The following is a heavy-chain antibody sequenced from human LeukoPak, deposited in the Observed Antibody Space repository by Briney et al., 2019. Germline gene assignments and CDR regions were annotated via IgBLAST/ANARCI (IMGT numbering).Heavy chain of an antibody. CDR1: GFTFSIYG. J-gene: IGHJ4*02. CDR2: ISYDGSNK. CDR3: AKAEPGDFDY. Sequence: PGRSLRLSCAASGFTFSIYGMHWVRQAPGKGLEWVAVISYDGSNKYYADSVKGRFTISRDNSKNTLYLQMNSLRAEDTAVYYCAKAEPGDFDYWGQGTLVTVSS. V-gene: IGHV3-30*18. D-gene: IGHD1-14*01.